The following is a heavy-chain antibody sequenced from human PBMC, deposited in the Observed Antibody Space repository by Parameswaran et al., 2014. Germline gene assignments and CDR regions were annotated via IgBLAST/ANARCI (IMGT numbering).Heavy chain of an antibody. CDR2: INHSGST. CDR1: GGSISSSSYY. V-gene: IGHV4-39*07. J-gene: IGHJ6*02. D-gene: IGHD2-2*03. Sequence: SETLSLTCTVSGGSISSSSYYWGWIRQPPGKGLEWIGEINHSGSTNYNPSLKSRVTISVDTSKNQFSLKLSSVTAADTAVYYCATLGGPPTGMDIVVVPAAISQWPDYGMDVWGQGTTVPSP. CDR3: ATLGGPPTGMDIVVVPAAISQWPDYGMDV.